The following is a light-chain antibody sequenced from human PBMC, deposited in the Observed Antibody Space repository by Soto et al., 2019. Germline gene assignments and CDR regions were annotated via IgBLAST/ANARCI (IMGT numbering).Light chain of an antibody. Sequence: QSALTQPDSVSGSPGQSITISCIGTSSDIGAYNYASWYQQHPGKAPKLIIYDVSNRPSGVSNRFSGSKSGYMASLTISGLQAEDEADYYCSSYSSTITRVFGTGTKLTVL. CDR3: SSYSSTITRV. V-gene: IGLV2-14*03. J-gene: IGLJ1*01. CDR1: SSDIGAYNY. CDR2: DVS.